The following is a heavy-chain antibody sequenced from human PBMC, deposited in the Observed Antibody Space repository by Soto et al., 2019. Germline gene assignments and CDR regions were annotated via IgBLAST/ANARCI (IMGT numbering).Heavy chain of an antibody. CDR3: AREVLGDHAGPDAFDI. J-gene: IGHJ3*02. Sequence: ASVKVSCKASGYTFTGYYMHWVRQAPGQGLEWMGWINPNSGGTNYAQKFQGWVTMTRDTSISTAYMELSRLRSDDTAVYYCAREVLGDHAGPDAFDIWGQGTMVTVSS. CDR1: GYTFTGYY. CDR2: INPNSGGT. V-gene: IGHV1-2*04. D-gene: IGHD3-16*01.